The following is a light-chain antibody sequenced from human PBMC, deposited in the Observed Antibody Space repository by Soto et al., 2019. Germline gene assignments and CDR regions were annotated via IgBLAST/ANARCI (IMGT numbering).Light chain of an antibody. Sequence: EIVLTQSRATLSLSTGERATLSCRASQSVSSYLAWYQQKPGQAPRLLIYDASNRATGIPARFSGSGSGTDFTLTISSLEPEDFAVYYCQQRSNWLYTFGQGTKVDIK. CDR1: QSVSSY. CDR3: QQRSNWLYT. CDR2: DAS. V-gene: IGKV3-11*01. J-gene: IGKJ2*01.